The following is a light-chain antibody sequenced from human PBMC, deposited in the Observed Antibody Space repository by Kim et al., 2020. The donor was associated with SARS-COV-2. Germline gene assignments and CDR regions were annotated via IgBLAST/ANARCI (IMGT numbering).Light chain of an antibody. CDR1: NIGSKS. Sequence: VAPGKAARITCRGNNIGSKSVHWYQQKPGQAPVLVIYYDSDRPSGIPERFSGSNSGNTATLTISRVEAGDEADYYCQVWDSSSYVVFGGGTKLTVL. J-gene: IGLJ2*01. V-gene: IGLV3-21*04. CDR3: QVWDSSSYVV. CDR2: YDS.